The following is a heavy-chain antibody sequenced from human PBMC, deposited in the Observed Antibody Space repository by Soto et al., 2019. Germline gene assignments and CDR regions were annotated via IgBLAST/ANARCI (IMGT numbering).Heavy chain of an antibody. CDR3: ERVNMIMVGGILVNYLDY. Sequence: EVQLVEFGGGLVQPGGSLRLSCAASGFTFSSYSMNWVRQAPGKGLEWVASITGSSSHIYYADSVRGRFTISRDNAKNSLYLQLDRLRAEDTAVYYGERVNMIMVGGILVNYLDYWGQGTLVTVS. CDR1: GFTFSSYS. D-gene: IGHD3-16*02. V-gene: IGHV3-21*01. CDR2: ITGSSSHI. J-gene: IGHJ4*02.